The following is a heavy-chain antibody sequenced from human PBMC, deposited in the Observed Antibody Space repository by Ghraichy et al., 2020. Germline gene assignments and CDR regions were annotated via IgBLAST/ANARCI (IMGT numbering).Heavy chain of an antibody. CDR2: IYYSGST. CDR1: GGSISNYY. Sequence: SETLSLTCTVSGGSISNYYWSWIRQPPGKGLEWIGYIYYSGSTNYNPSLKSRVTISVDTSKNQFSLKLSPVPAADTAVYYCARAPSGGTAAGARYYYYMDVWGKGTPVTVSS. CDR3: ARAPSGGTAAGARYYYYMDV. J-gene: IGHJ6*03. V-gene: IGHV4-59*01. D-gene: IGHD6-13*01.